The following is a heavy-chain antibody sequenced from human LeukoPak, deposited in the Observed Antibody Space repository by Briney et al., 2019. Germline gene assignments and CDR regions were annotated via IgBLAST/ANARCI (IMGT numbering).Heavy chain of an antibody. V-gene: IGHV3-23*01. Sequence: GGSLRLSCAASGFTFSSYAMSWVRQAPGKGLERVSAISGSGGSTYYADSVKGRFTISRDNSKNTLYLQMNSLRAEDTAVYYCAKDLGRSSSGWYYWGQGTLVTVSS. D-gene: IGHD6-19*01. CDR3: AKDLGRSSSGWYY. CDR1: GFTFSSYA. CDR2: ISGSGGST. J-gene: IGHJ4*02.